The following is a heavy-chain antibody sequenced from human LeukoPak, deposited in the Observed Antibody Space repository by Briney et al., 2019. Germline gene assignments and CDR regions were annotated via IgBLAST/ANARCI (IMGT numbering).Heavy chain of an antibody. CDR3: ARSVVPAAHGFDP. J-gene: IGHJ5*02. V-gene: IGHV4-59*08. CDR2: IYYSGST. D-gene: IGHD2-2*01. CDR1: GGSISSYY. Sequence: SETLSLTCTVSGGSISSYYWSWIRQPPGKGLEWIGYIYYSGSTNYNPSLKSRATISVDTSKNQFSLKLSSVTAADTAVYYCARSVVPAAHGFDPWGQGTLVTVSS.